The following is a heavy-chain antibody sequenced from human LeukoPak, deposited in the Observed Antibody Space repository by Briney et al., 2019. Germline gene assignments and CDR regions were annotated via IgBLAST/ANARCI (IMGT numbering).Heavy chain of an antibody. CDR2: ISGSGGST. CDR3: AKSAGSFDDAFDI. V-gene: IGHV3-23*01. Sequence: PGGSLRLSCAASGFTFSSYAMSWVRQAPGKGLEWVSAISGSGGSTYYADSVKRRLTSSGNNSKNTLYRQINSLITEDTAVDSGAKSAGSFDDAFDIWGQGTIVTVSS. J-gene: IGHJ3*02. CDR1: GFTFSSYA. D-gene: IGHD3-10*01.